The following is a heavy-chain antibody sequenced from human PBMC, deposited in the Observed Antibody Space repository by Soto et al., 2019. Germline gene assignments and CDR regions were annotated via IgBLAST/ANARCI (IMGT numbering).Heavy chain of an antibody. J-gene: IGHJ4*02. D-gene: IGHD4-4*01. CDR1: GFSFRNYG. CDR3: VKEKLYSNYEYYFDS. CDR2: ISWHSGTI. V-gene: IGHV3-9*01. Sequence: EVHLVESGGGLVQPGRSLRLSCAASGFSFRNYGMHWVRRVPGKGLEWVSRISWHSGTIGYADSVRGRFTISRDNAKNSLYLQMNSLRPEDTALYYCVKEKLYSNYEYYFDSWGQGTLVTVSS.